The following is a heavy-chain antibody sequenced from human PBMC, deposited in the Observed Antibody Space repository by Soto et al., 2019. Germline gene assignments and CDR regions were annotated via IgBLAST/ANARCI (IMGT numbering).Heavy chain of an antibody. V-gene: IGHV3-74*01. D-gene: IGHD1-26*01. Sequence: PVVSLILSCSASGFTFSSYLIHWVRQAPVNGLVWVSLSNSDVSSTSYADSVKVRFTISIDNAKNTLYLQMNSLRAEDTAVYYCARDLISGSGSYLINYFDYWGQGTLVTVSS. J-gene: IGHJ4*02. CDR1: GFTFSSYL. CDR3: ARDLISGSGSYLINYFDY. CDR2: SNSDVSST.